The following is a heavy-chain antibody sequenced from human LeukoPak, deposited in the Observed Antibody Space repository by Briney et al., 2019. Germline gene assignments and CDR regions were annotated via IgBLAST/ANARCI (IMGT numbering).Heavy chain of an antibody. CDR2: IYYRGIT. CDR3: ARCAVVNDDYFDY. V-gene: IGHV4-59*01. Sequence: PSETMSLTCTVSAGSISTYCWNWIRQPPGKGLEWIGYIYYRGITNFNPSLRSRLTMSIDTSKSHFSLKLTSVTAADTAVYYCARCAVVNDDYFDYWGQGVLVTVSS. D-gene: IGHD1-1*01. J-gene: IGHJ4*02. CDR1: AGSISTYC.